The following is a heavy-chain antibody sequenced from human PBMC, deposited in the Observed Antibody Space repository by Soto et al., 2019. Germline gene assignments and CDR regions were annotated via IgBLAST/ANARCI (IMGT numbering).Heavy chain of an antibody. Sequence: EVQLVESGGGLVQPGGSLRLSCAASGFTVSTNYMSWVRQAPGKGLEWVSVIYSGGSTYYADSVKGRFTISRDNTKNTLYLKVNSLRAEDTAVYYCAIRYSSSWYFDYWGQGTLVTVSS. CDR1: GFTVSTNY. V-gene: IGHV3-66*01. D-gene: IGHD6-13*01. J-gene: IGHJ4*02. CDR2: IYSGGST. CDR3: AIRYSSSWYFDY.